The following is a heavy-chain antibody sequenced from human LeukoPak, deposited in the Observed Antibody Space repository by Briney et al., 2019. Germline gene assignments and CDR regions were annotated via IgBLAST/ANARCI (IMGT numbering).Heavy chain of an antibody. CDR1: GGSISSYY. J-gene: IGHJ4*02. D-gene: IGHD2-15*01. V-gene: IGHV4-59*01. CDR2: IYYSGST. Sequence: SETLSLTCTVSGGSISSYYWSWLRQPPGKGLEWIGYIYYSGSTNYNPSLKSRVTISVDTSKNQFSLKLSSVTAADTAVYYCARGYCSGGSCWFDYWGQGTLVTVSS. CDR3: ARGYCSGGSCWFDY.